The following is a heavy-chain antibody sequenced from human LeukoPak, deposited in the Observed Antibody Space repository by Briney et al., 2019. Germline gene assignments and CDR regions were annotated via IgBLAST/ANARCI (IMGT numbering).Heavy chain of an antibody. V-gene: IGHV3-43*02. Sequence: GGSLRLSCAASGFTFDDYAMHWVRQAPGKGLEWVSLISGDGGSTYYADSVKGRFTISRDNSKNSLYLQMNSLRTEGTALYYCAKDLAGGRGWYYFDYWGQGTLVTVSS. J-gene: IGHJ4*02. CDR1: GFTFDDYA. D-gene: IGHD2-15*01. CDR2: ISGDGGST. CDR3: AKDLAGGRGWYYFDY.